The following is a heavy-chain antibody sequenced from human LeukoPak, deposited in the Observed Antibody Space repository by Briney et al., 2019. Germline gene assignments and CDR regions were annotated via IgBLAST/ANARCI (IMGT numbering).Heavy chain of an antibody. CDR2: IYYSGST. CDR3: ARELLPGYSSGWYGY. CDR1: GGSISSYY. J-gene: IGHJ4*02. D-gene: IGHD6-19*01. V-gene: IGHV4-59*01. Sequence: SETLSLTCTVSGGSISSYYWSWIRQPPGRGLEWLGYIYYSGSTNYNPSLKSRVTISVDTSKNQFSLRLSSVTAADTAVYHCARELLPGYSSGWYGYWGQGTLVTVSS.